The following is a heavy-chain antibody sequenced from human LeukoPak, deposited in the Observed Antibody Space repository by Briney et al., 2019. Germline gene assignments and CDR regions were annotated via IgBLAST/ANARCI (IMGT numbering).Heavy chain of an antibody. D-gene: IGHD6-19*01. Sequence: VASVKVSCKVSGYTLTELSMHWVRQAPRKGLEWMGGFDPEDGETIYAQKFQGRVTMSEDTSTDTAYMELSSLRSEDTAVYYCATDRGRQWLEYAFDIWGQGTMVTVSS. CDR2: FDPEDGET. J-gene: IGHJ3*02. CDR3: ATDRGRQWLEYAFDI. V-gene: IGHV1-24*01. CDR1: GYTLTELS.